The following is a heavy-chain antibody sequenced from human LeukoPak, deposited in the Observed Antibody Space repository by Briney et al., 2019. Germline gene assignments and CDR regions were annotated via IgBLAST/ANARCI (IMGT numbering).Heavy chain of an antibody. CDR1: GYTLTELS. CDR2: FDPEDGET. CDR3: ATDSYQLLYRVAFDI. D-gene: IGHD2-2*02. J-gene: IGHJ3*02. V-gene: IGHV1-24*01. Sequence: ASVXXXCKVSGYTLTELSMHWVRQAPGKGLXWMXGFDPEDGETIYAQKFQGRVTMTEDTSTDTAYMELSSLRSEDTAVYYCATDSYQLLYRVAFDIWGQGTMVTVSS.